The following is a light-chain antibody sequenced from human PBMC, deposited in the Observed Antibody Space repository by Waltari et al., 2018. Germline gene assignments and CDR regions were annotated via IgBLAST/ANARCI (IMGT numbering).Light chain of an antibody. Sequence: YVLTPPPSVSVDPGKTARLTCGGAQFGSKSVNWYQQKPGQAPVLGMFYDSDRPSEIPERFSGSNSGNTATLTISWVEAGDEADYHCQVWDDVTDSGVFGGGTKLTVL. CDR3: QVWDDVTDSGV. V-gene: IGLV3-21*04. J-gene: IGLJ3*02. CDR2: YDS. CDR1: QFGSKS.